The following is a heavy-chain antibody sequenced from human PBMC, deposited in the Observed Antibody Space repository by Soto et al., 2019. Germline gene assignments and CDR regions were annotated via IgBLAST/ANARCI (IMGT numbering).Heavy chain of an antibody. CDR2: TYYRSKWYN. CDR1: VDSVSSNSAA. Sequence: SQTLSLTCAISVDSVSSNSAAWDWIRQSPSRGLEWLGRTYYRSKWYNDYAVSVKSRITINPDTSKNQFSLQLNSVTPEDTAVYYCAREGTSSSRVSPAQKNPNVGHTGFDPWGQGTLVTVSS. CDR3: AREGTSSSRVSPAQKNPNVGHTGFDP. V-gene: IGHV6-1*01. D-gene: IGHD6-6*01. J-gene: IGHJ5*02.